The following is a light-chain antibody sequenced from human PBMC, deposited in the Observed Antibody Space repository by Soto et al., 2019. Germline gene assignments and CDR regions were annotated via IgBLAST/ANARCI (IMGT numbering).Light chain of an antibody. CDR3: QQSYNSPPLT. CDR2: GAS. J-gene: IGKJ4*01. V-gene: IGKV1-39*01. CDR1: QSIKNY. Sequence: DIQMTQSPSSLSAAIGDRVTITCRASQSIKNYLNWYQHKPGAAPKLLIFGASNLESGVPSRFSGSGSGTEFTLSISGLQPEDFATYFCQQSYNSPPLTFGAGTKVEI.